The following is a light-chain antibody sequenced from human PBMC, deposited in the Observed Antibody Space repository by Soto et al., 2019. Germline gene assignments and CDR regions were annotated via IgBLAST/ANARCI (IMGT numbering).Light chain of an antibody. V-gene: IGKV3-15*01. CDR3: QPYNNWPPT. CDR2: DTS. CDR1: QSFSTN. J-gene: IGKJ4*01. Sequence: EIVMTQSPATLSVSPGERATLSCRASQSFSTNLAWYQHKPGQTPRLLIYDTSTRATGVPARFSGSRSGPEFTLTINSLQSEDFAIYYCQPYNNWPPTFGGGTKVDIK.